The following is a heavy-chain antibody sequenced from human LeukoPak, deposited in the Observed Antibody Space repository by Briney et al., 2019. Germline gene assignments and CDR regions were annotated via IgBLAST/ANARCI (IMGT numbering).Heavy chain of an antibody. Sequence: GESLKISCKGSGYSFTSYWIGWVRQMPGKGLEWMGIIYPGDSDTRYSPSFQGQVTISADKSISTAYLQWSSLKASDTAMYYCARRPDYVWGSYRLAYYFDYWGQGTLVTVSS. J-gene: IGHJ4*02. D-gene: IGHD3-16*02. CDR3: ARRPDYVWGSYRLAYYFDY. CDR1: GYSFTSYW. V-gene: IGHV5-51*01. CDR2: IYPGDSDT.